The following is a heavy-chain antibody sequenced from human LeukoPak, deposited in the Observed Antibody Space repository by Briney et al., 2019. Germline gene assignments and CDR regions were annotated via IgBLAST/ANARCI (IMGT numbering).Heavy chain of an antibody. V-gene: IGHV3-7*01. CDR3: ARGNDYGDYIGIYFDY. J-gene: IGHJ4*02. Sequence: GESLRLSCAASGFTFSNYWMSWVRQAPGKGLEWVANIKRDESEKYYVDSVKGRFTISRDNAKSSLYLQMNSLRAGDTAVYYCARGNDYGDYIGIYFDYWGQGTLVTVSS. D-gene: IGHD4-17*01. CDR1: GFTFSNYW. CDR2: IKRDESEK.